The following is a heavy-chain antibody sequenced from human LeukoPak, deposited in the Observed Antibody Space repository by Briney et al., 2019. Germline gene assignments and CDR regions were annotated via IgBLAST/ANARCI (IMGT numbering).Heavy chain of an antibody. CDR3: ATTSWEHNWFDP. V-gene: IGHV1-69-2*01. J-gene: IGHJ5*02. CDR1: GYTFTDYY. CDR2: VDPEDGET. D-gene: IGHD1-26*01. Sequence: ASVKVSCKVSGYTFTDYYMHWVQQAPGKGLEWMGLVDPEDGETIYAEKFQGRVTITAGTSTDTAYMELSSLRSEDTAVYYCATTSWEHNWFDPWGQGTLVTVSS.